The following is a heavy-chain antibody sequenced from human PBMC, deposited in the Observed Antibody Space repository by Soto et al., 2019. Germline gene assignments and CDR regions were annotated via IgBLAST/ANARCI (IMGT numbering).Heavy chain of an antibody. CDR3: AKDRDDFWSGPIYY. Sequence: QVQLVESGGGVVQPGRSLRLSCAASGFTFSSYGMHWVRQAPGKGLEWVAVISYDGSNKYYADSVKGRFTISRDNSKNTLYLQMNSLRAEDTAVYYCAKDRDDFWSGPIYYWGQGTLVTVSS. J-gene: IGHJ4*02. CDR2: ISYDGSNK. CDR1: GFTFSSYG. V-gene: IGHV3-30*18. D-gene: IGHD3-3*01.